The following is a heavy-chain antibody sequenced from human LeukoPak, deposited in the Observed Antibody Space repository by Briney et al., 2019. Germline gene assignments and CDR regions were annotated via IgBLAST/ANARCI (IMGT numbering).Heavy chain of an antibody. CDR2: IYHSGTT. J-gene: IGHJ4*02. CDR3: ARLEYSSGYFDY. D-gene: IGHD5-18*01. V-gene: IGHV4-38-2*02. CDR1: NYSISSGYY. Sequence: SSETLSLTCTVSNYSISSGYYWGWIRQPPGKGLEWIGKIYHSGTTYYNPSLKSRLTISVDTSNNQFSLKLSSVTATDTAVYYCARLEYSSGYFDYWGQGTLVTVSS.